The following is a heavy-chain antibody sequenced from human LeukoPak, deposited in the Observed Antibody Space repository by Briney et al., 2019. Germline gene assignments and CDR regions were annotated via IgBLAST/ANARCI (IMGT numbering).Heavy chain of an antibody. V-gene: IGHV4-59*01. Sequence: SETLSLTCTVSGGSISSYYWSWLRQPPGKGLEWIGYIYYSGSTNYNPSLKSRVTISVDTSKNQFSLKLSSVTAADTAVYYCARDGSSGYYNYYYMDVWGKGTTVTVSS. J-gene: IGHJ6*03. CDR2: IYYSGST. CDR1: GGSISSYY. D-gene: IGHD3-22*01. CDR3: ARDGSSGYYNYYYMDV.